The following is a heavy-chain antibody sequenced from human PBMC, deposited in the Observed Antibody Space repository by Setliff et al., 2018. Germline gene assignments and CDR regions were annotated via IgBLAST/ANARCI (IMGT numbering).Heavy chain of an antibody. Sequence: ASVKVSCKASGYTFTSYYIHWVRQAPGQGLEWMGIINPSGGSTSYAQKFQGRVTMTRDTSTSTVSMELSSLRSEDTAVYYCARDRSVGSGYYSHDYWGQGTLVTVSS. J-gene: IGHJ4*02. V-gene: IGHV1-46*01. D-gene: IGHD3-22*01. CDR3: ARDRSVGSGYYSHDY. CDR2: INPSGGST. CDR1: GYTFTSYY.